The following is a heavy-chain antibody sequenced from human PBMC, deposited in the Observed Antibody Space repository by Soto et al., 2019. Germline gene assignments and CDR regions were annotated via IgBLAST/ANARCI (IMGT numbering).Heavy chain of an antibody. Sequence: GGSLRLSCAASGFTFSSYAMTWVRQAPGKGLEWVSGLSGSGDSTYYADSVKGRFTISRDNSKNTLYLQMNSLRAEDTAVYYCAKGGYSSSWYDYWGQGTLVTVSS. CDR2: LSGSGDST. CDR3: AKGGYSSSWYDY. D-gene: IGHD6-13*01. J-gene: IGHJ4*02. V-gene: IGHV3-23*01. CDR1: GFTFSSYA.